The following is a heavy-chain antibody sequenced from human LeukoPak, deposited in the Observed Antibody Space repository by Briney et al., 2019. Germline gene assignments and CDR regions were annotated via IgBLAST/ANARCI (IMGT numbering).Heavy chain of an antibody. J-gene: IGHJ5*02. CDR2: IYYSGST. D-gene: IGHD6-6*01. CDR3: ARGGPLYSSSQNWFDP. CDR1: GGSISSYY. V-gene: IGHV4-59*01. Sequence: SETLSLTCTVSGGSISSYYWSWIRQPPGKGLEWIGYIYYSGSTNYNPSLKSRVTISVDTSKNQFSLKLSSVTAADTAVYYCARGGPLYSSSQNWFDPWGQGTLVTVSS.